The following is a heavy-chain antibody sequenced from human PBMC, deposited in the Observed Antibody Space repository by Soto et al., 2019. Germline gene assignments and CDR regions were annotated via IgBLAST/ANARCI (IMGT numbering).Heavy chain of an antibody. D-gene: IGHD4-17*01. V-gene: IGHV3-30-3*01. CDR2: ISYDGSNK. J-gene: IGHJ4*02. CDR1: GFTFSSYA. CDR3: ARDNGYYYFDY. Sequence: QVQLVESGGGVVQPGRSLRLSCAASGFTFSSYAMHWVRQAPGKGLEWVAVISYDGSNKYYADSVKGRFTISRDNSKNTLYLQMNSLRAEDTAVYYCARDNGYYYFDYWGQGTLVTFSS.